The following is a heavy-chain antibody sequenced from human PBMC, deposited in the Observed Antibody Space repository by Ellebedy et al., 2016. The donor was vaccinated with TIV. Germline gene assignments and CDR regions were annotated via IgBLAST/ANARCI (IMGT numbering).Heavy chain of an antibody. V-gene: IGHV5-51*01. CDR3: VRYSGSYFDY. D-gene: IGHD1-26*01. CDR2: IYPGDSET. Sequence: GESLKISCKGSGYSFTTYWIGWVRQMPGKGLEWMAMIYPGDSETSYSPSFRGQVTISAENSISTAYLRWSSLKASDTAMYFCVRYSGSYFDYWGQGTLVTVSS. J-gene: IGHJ4*02. CDR1: GYSFTTYW.